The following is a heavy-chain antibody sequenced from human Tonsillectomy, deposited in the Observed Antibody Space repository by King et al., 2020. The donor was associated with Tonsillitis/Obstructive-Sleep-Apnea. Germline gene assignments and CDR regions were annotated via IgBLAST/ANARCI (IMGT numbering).Heavy chain of an antibody. J-gene: IGHJ6*02. Sequence: DQLVQSGSELKKPGASVKVSCKASGYTFTKYAMNWVRQAPGQGLEWMGWINTNTGNPTYGQGFTGRFVFSLDTSVSTAYVQISSLKAEDTAVYYCARPRPLGQGSYYFYGLDVWGQGTTVTVSS. V-gene: IGHV7-4-1*02. CDR1: GYTFTKYA. CDR2: INTNTGNP. CDR3: ARPRPLGQGSYYFYGLDV.